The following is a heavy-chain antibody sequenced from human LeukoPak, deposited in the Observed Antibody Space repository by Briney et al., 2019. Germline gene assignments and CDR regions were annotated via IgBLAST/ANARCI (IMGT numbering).Heavy chain of an antibody. J-gene: IGHJ6*02. CDR2: ISYDGSNK. Sequence: HPGGSLRLSCAASGFTFSSYGMHWVRQAPGKGLEWVAVISYDGSNKYYADSVKGRFTISRDNSKNTLYLQMNSLRAEDTAVYYCAKDLGSYDYYYYYGMDVWGQGTTVTVSS. CDR1: GFTFSSYG. CDR3: AKDLGSYDYYYYYGMDV. V-gene: IGHV3-30*18. D-gene: IGHD5-18*01.